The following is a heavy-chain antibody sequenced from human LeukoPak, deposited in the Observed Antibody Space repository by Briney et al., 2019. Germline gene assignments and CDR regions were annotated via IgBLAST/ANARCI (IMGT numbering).Heavy chain of an antibody. CDR2: INPNSGGT. V-gene: IGHV1-2*06. D-gene: IGHD2-15*01. Sequence: ASVKVSCKASGYTFIGYYMHWVRQAPGQRLEWMGRINPNSGGTNYAQKFQGRVTMTRDTSISTAYMELSKLRSDDTAVYYCARGVEVPDFDYWGQGTLVTVSS. J-gene: IGHJ4*02. CDR3: ARGVEVPDFDY. CDR1: GYTFIGYY.